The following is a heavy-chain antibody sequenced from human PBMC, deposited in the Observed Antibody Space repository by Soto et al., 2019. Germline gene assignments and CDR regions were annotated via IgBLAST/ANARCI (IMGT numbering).Heavy chain of an antibody. Sequence: SETLSLTCTVSGGSISSGDYYWSWMRQPPGKGLEWIGYIYYSGSTYYNPTIKSRITISVDTSKNQFSLKLSSVTAADTAVYYCAREDDFWSGEEDVWGQGTTVTVSS. CDR3: AREDDFWSGEEDV. CDR2: IYYSGST. CDR1: GGSISSGDYY. V-gene: IGHV4-30-4*01. D-gene: IGHD3-3*01. J-gene: IGHJ6*02.